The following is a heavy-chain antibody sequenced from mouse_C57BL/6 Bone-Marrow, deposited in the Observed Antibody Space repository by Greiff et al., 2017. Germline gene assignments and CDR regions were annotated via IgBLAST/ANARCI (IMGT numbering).Heavy chain of an antibody. CDR2: INPNNGGT. CDR1: GYTFTDYY. D-gene: IGHD1-1*01. Sequence: VQLQQSGPELVKPGASVKISCKASGYTFTDYYMNWVKQSHGKSLEWIGDINPNNGGTSYNQKFKGKATLTVDKSSSTADMERRSLTSEDSAVYYCATVVATRGAMDYWGQGTSVTVSS. V-gene: IGHV1-26*01. J-gene: IGHJ4*01. CDR3: ATVVATRGAMDY.